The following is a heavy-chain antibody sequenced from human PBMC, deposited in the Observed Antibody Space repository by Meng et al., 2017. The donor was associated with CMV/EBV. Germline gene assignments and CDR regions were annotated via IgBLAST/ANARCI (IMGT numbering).Heavy chain of an antibody. V-gene: IGHV1-69*04. CDR1: GGTFSSYT. J-gene: IGHJ3*02. CDR3: AREPGRRAFDI. CDR2: IIPILGIA. D-gene: IGHD1-1*01. Sequence: SVKVSCKASGGTFSSYTISWVRQAPGQGLEWMGRIIPILGIANYAQKFQGRVTITADKSTSTAYTELSSLRSEDTAVYYCAREPGRRAFDIWGQGTMVTVSS.